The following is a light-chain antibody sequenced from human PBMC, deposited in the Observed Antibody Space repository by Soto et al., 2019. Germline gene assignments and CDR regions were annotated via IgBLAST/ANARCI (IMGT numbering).Light chain of an antibody. CDR3: YSHTANYTYV. V-gene: IGLV2-14*03. Sequence: QSALTQPASLSGSPGQSITIPCTGTHSDIGTYNYVSWYRQHPGKPPQIIIFEVANPPIGIPPCFSGSKSGNTASLTIAGLQAEDEADYYCYSHTANYTYVFGTGTKLTAL. CDR1: HSDIGTYNY. J-gene: IGLJ1*01. CDR2: EVA.